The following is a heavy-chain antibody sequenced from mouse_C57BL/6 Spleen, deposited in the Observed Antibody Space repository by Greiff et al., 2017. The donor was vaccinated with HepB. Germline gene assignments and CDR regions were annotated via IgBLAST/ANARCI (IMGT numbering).Heavy chain of an antibody. J-gene: IGHJ4*01. CDR3: ARSTVVTTGDY. Sequence: VLLVESGPELVKPGASVKISCKASGYAFSSSWMNWVKQRPGKGLEWIGRIYPGDGDTNYNGKFKGKATLTADKSSSTAYMQLSSLTSEDSAVYFCARSTVVTTGDYWGQGTSVTVSS. CDR2: IYPGDGDT. D-gene: IGHD2-2*01. V-gene: IGHV1-82*01. CDR1: GYAFSSSW.